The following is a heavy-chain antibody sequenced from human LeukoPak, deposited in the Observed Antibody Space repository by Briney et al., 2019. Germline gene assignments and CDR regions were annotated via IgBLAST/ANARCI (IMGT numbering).Heavy chain of an antibody. CDR3: ARRGDGYNRDY. V-gene: IGHV4-34*01. Sequence: SETLSLTCTVSGGSISSYYWSWIRQPPGKGLEWIGEINHSGSTNYNPSLKSRVTISVDTSKNQFPLKLSSVTAADTAVYYCARRGDGYNRDYWGQGTLVTVSS. J-gene: IGHJ4*02. CDR1: GGSISSYY. CDR2: INHSGST. D-gene: IGHD5-24*01.